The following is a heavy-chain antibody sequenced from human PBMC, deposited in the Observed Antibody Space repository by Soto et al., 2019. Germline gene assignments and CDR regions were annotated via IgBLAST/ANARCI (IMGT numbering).Heavy chain of an antibody. J-gene: IGHJ6*03. D-gene: IGHD4-17*01. CDR3: ARDGSYGDYVYYYYMDV. Sequence: GGSQRLSCAASGFTVRSNYRSWVRQAPGKGLEWVSVIYSGGSTYYADSVKGRFTISRDNSKNTLYLQMNSLRAEDTAVYYCARDGSYGDYVYYYYMDVWGKGTTVTVSS. V-gene: IGHV3-66*01. CDR2: IYSGGST. CDR1: GFTVRSNY.